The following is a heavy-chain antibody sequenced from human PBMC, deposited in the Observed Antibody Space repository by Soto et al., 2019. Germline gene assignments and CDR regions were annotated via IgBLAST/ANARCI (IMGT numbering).Heavy chain of an antibody. Sequence: QLVETGGGLIQPGTSLTLSCAASGFSVSRNYMTWVRQAPGKGLEWVSFVYSGGATFYADSVKGRFILSRDDSQNTIYLQMNNLGAEDTAVYYCARVPGRLWGRGTLVTVAS. CDR2: VYSGGAT. CDR1: GFSVSRNY. J-gene: IGHJ4*02. V-gene: IGHV3-53*02. D-gene: IGHD3-10*01. CDR3: ARVPGRL.